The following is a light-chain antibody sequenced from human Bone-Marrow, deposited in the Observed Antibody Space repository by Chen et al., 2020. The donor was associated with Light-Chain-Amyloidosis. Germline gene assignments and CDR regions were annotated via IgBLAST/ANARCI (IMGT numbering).Light chain of an antibody. CDR2: EVT. Sequence: QSALTHPASVSGSPGQSITISCTGTSSDVGGDNHVSWYQQHPDKAPKLIIYEVTNRPSWVPDRFSGSKSDNTASLTSSGLQTEDEADYFCSSYTITNTLVFGSGTRVTVL. CDR3: SSYTITNTLV. V-gene: IGLV2-14*01. J-gene: IGLJ1*01. CDR1: SSDVGGDNH.